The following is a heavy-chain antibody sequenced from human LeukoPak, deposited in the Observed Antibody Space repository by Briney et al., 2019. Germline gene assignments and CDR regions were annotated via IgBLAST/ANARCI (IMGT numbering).Heavy chain of an antibody. Sequence: GGSLRLSCAASGFAFNTEYMTWVRQAPGKGLEWVANIKEDGSEKYYVDSVKGRFTISRDNAKNSLYLQMNSLRAEDTAVYYCASDGGSYYDHWGQGTLVTVSS. D-gene: IGHD1-26*01. CDR1: GFAFNTEY. V-gene: IGHV3-7*01. J-gene: IGHJ4*02. CDR2: IKEDGSEK. CDR3: ASDGGSYYDH.